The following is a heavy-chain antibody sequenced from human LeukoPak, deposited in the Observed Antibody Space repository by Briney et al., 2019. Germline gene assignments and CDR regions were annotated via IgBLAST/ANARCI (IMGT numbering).Heavy chain of an antibody. V-gene: IGHV1-2*02. CDR3: ARGGDIYGSSPFDY. J-gene: IGHJ4*02. CDR2: INPNSGGT. CDR1: GYTFTGYY. D-gene: IGHD5-18*01. Sequence: ASVKVSCKASGYTFTGYYMHWVRQAPGQGLEWMGWINPNSGGTNYAQKFQGRVTMTRDTSISTAYMELSSLRSDDTAVYYCARGGDIYGSSPFDYWGQGTLVTVSS.